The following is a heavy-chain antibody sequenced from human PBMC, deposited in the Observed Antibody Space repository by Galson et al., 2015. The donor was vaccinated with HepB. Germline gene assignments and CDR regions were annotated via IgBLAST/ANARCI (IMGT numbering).Heavy chain of an antibody. CDR2: ISGSGDYT. Sequence: LRLSCAVSGFTFSSYAINWARQAPGKGLEWVATISGSGDYTYYADSVKGRFTISRDNSKNTLYLQMDSLRVDDTAVYYCAKDEAASGTEYFQFWGQGTLVTVSS. D-gene: IGHD6-13*01. J-gene: IGHJ1*01. CDR3: AKDEAASGTEYFQF. CDR1: GFTFSSYA. V-gene: IGHV3-23*01.